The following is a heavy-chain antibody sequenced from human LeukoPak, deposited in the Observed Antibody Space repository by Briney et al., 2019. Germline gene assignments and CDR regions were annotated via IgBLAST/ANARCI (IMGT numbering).Heavy chain of an antibody. Sequence: QAGGSLRLSCAASGFTFSSYWMHWVRQAPGKGLVWVSRINSDGSSTSYADSVKGRFTISRDNSKNTLYLQMNSLRAEDTAVYYCARVWQQLVRGVDYYYYGMDVWGQGTTVTVSS. V-gene: IGHV3-74*01. CDR3: ARVWQQLVRGVDYYYYGMDV. D-gene: IGHD6-13*01. J-gene: IGHJ6*02. CDR1: GFTFSSYW. CDR2: INSDGSST.